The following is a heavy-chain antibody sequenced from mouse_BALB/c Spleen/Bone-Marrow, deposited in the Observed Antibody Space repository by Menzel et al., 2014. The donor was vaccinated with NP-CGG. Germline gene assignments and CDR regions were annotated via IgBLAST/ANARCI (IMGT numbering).Heavy chain of an antibody. V-gene: IGHV1S81*02. Sequence: QVQLQQSGAELVKPGASVKLSCKASGYTFTSYYMYWVKQRPGQGLEWIGEINPSNGGTNFNEKFKSRATLNVDKSSSTAYMQLSSLTSEDSAVYYCARLPHWGQGTSVTVSS. CDR3: ARLPH. CDR2: INPSNGGT. CDR1: GYTFTSYY. J-gene: IGHJ4*01.